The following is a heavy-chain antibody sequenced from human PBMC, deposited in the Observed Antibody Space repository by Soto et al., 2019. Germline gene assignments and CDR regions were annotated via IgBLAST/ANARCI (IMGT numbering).Heavy chain of an antibody. CDR2: INPSGGST. D-gene: IGHD2-15*01. CDR1: GYTFTNYY. J-gene: IGHJ4*02. Sequence: ASVKVSCKASGYTFTNYYIHWVRQAPGQGLEWMGVINPSGGSTSYTQNFQGRVTMTRDTSTSTVYMDLSSLRSEDTALYYCARGPVPTVRSSYWYYWGQGTLVTVSS. CDR3: ARGPVPTVRSSYWYY. V-gene: IGHV1-46*03.